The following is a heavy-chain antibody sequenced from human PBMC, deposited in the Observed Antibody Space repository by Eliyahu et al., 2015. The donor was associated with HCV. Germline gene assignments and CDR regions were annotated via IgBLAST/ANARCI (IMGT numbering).Heavy chain of an antibody. Sequence: QLQLQESGPGLVKPSETLSLTCXVSGDSVSNSNFFWAWIRXPPGXGXQWIGSIYYSGTAYXNPSLKSRVTTSVDTSKNQFSLKLSSVTAADTAVYYCARRARSGDYFDFWGQGTLVTVSS. CDR3: ARRARSGDYFDF. CDR2: IYYSGTA. CDR1: GDSVSNSNFF. J-gene: IGHJ4*02. D-gene: IGHD1-1*01. V-gene: IGHV4-39*01.